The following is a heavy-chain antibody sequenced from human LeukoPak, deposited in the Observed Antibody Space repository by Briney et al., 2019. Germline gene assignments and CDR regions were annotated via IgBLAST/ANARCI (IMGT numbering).Heavy chain of an antibody. CDR1: GYSISSGYY. J-gene: IGHJ3*02. CDR2: IYHSGST. CDR3: ARAQIMDILTGYSQGAFDI. Sequence: PSETLSLTCTVSGYSISSGYYWGWIRQPPGKGLEWIGSIYHSGSTYYNPSLKSRVTISVDTSKNQFSLKLSSVTAADTAVYYCARAQIMDILTGYSQGAFDIWGQGTMVTVSS. V-gene: IGHV4-38-2*02. D-gene: IGHD3-9*01.